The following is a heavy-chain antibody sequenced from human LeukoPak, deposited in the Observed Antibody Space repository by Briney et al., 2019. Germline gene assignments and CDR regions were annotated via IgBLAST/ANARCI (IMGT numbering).Heavy chain of an antibody. CDR3: AKVPRDFWSGYYFDY. J-gene: IGHJ4*02. D-gene: IGHD3-3*01. CDR1: GFTFSSYA. CDR2: ISGSGGST. Sequence: GGSLRLSCAASGFTFSSYAMSWVRQAPGKGLEWVSAISGSGGSTYYADSVKGRFTISRDNSRNTLYLQMDSLRAEDTAVYYCAKVPRDFWSGYYFDYWGQGTLVTVSS. V-gene: IGHV3-23*01.